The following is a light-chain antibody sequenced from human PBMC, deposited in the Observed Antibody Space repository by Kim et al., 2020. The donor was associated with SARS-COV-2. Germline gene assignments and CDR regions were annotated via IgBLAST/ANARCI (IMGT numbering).Light chain of an antibody. J-gene: IGLJ2*01. V-gene: IGLV1-47*01. CDR1: SANIGKNY. CDR3: ATWDDSLGGHVV. Sequence: QMVTISCAPSSANIGKNYLYCYQQIPGTAPKFLIYKNDQRPSGVPDRFSGSKSGTSAFLAISGLRSEDEADYYCATWDDSLGGHVVFGGGTQLTVL. CDR2: KND.